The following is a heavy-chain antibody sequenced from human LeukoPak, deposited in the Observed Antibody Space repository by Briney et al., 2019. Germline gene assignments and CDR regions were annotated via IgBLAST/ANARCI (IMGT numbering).Heavy chain of an antibody. CDR2: ISYDGSNK. D-gene: IGHD3-16*01. CDR3: ARDALGFDY. J-gene: IGHJ4*02. V-gene: IGHV3-30*03. CDR1: GFTFSSYG. Sequence: PGRSLRLSCAASGFTFSSYGMHWVRQAPGKGLEWVAVISYDGSNKYYADSVKGRFTISRDNSKNTLYLQMNSLRAEDTAVYYCARDALGFDYWGQGTLVTVSS.